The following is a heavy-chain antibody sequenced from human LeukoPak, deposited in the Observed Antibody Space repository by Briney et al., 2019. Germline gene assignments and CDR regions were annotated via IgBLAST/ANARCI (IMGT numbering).Heavy chain of an antibody. Sequence: SVKVSCKASGGTFSSYAISWVRQAPGQGLEWMGRIIPILGIANYAQKFQGRVTITADKSTSTAYMELSSLRSEDTAVYYCARGRYIDAREKSLDSGSYNFFDYWGQGTLVTVSS. CDR3: ARGRYIDAREKSLDSGSYNFFDY. CDR2: IIPILGIA. CDR1: GGTFSSYA. D-gene: IGHD3-10*01. V-gene: IGHV1-69*04. J-gene: IGHJ4*02.